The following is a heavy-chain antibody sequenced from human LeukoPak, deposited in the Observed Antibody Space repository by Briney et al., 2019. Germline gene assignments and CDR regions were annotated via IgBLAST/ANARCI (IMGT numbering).Heavy chain of an antibody. D-gene: IGHD3-22*01. CDR1: GFTFSGYA. CDR3: ARDPGDNSGYYDAFQH. Sequence: GRSLRLSCAASGFTFSGYAMHWVRQAPGKGLEWVAVISYDGSNKYYADSVKGRFTISRDNSKNTLYLQMNSLRAEDTAVYYCARDPGDNSGYYDAFQHWGQGTLVTVSS. J-gene: IGHJ1*01. CDR2: ISYDGSNK. V-gene: IGHV3-30*04.